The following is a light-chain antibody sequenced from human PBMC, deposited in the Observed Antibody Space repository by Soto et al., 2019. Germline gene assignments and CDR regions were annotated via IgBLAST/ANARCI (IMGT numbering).Light chain of an antibody. Sequence: EREMTQSPATLSRAPGERVSLSGGARESVSTTLAWYQQKAGQAPRLLIYGASTRATGIPARFSGSGSGTDFTLTINSLQSEDFAVYYCQQYNNWPRTFGQGTKVDIK. CDR2: GAS. CDR1: ESVSTT. J-gene: IGKJ1*01. V-gene: IGKV3D-15*01. CDR3: QQYNNWPRT.